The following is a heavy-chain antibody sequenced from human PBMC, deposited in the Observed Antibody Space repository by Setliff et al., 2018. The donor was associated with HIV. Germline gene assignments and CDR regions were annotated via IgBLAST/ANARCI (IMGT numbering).Heavy chain of an antibody. CDR3: ARGFAGSVSHYYYYNMDV. CDR2: VYYSGST. Sequence: LSLTCTVSGGSISSYYWTWIRQPAGKGLEWIGYVYYSGSTNYNPFLKSRVSMSVDMSKNQFSLKLSSVTAADTAVYYCARGFAGSVSHYYYYNMDVWGKGTTVTVSS. J-gene: IGHJ6*03. V-gene: IGHV4-59*01. CDR1: GGSISSYY. D-gene: IGHD2-8*01.